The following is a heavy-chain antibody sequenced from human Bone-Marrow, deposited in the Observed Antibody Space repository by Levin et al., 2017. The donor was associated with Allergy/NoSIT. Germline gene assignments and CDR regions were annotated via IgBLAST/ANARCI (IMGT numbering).Heavy chain of an antibody. CDR2: INKDGSER. D-gene: IGHD5-12*01. Sequence: GGSLRLSCAASGFTFRTYSMTWVRQAPGKGLEWVANINKDGSERYYADSVKGRFTISRDNAKNSLYLQMSSLRGEDTAVYYCAKEDRGYSGYDSGGLDYWGQGSLVTVSS. V-gene: IGHV3-7*01. CDR1: GFTFRTYS. CDR3: AKEDRGYSGYDSGGLDY. J-gene: IGHJ4*02.